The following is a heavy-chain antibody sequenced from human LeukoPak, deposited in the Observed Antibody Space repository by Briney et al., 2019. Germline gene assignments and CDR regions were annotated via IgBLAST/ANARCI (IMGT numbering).Heavy chain of an antibody. CDR1: GGTFSSYA. Sequence: ASVKVSCKASGGTFSSYAISWVRQAPGQGLEWMGWINPNSGGTNYAQKFQGRVTMTRDTSISTAYMELSRLRSDDTAVYYCARGAPPSYYGSGSYFIVGYWGQGTLVTVSS. D-gene: IGHD3-10*01. V-gene: IGHV1-2*02. CDR3: ARGAPPSYYGSGSYFIVGY. CDR2: INPNSGGT. J-gene: IGHJ4*02.